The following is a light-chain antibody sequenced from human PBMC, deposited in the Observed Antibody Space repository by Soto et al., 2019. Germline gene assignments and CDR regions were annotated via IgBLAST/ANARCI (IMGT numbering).Light chain of an antibody. CDR1: QSVSSY. CDR3: QQRRNWPPTRT. V-gene: IGKV3-11*01. Sequence: ELMLTPSPATLSLSPGERATRSCRAIQSVSSYLAWYQQKPGQAPRLLIYDGSNRATGIPARLSGSGSGTDFTLTISSLEPDPFAVSSCQQRRNWPPTRTVGQGTKVDIK. CDR2: DGS. J-gene: IGKJ1*01.